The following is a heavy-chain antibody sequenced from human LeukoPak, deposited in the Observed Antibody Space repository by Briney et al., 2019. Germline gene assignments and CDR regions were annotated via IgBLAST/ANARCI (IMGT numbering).Heavy chain of an antibody. CDR1: GYTFTSYG. J-gene: IGHJ4*02. CDR3: ARDDQNDYYDSSGYFFDY. V-gene: IGHV1-18*01. D-gene: IGHD3-22*01. CDR2: ISAYNGNT. Sequence: ASVKVSCKASGYTFTSYGISWVRPAPGQGLEWMGWISAYNGNTNYAQKLQGRVTMTTDTSTSTAYMELRSLRSDDTAAYYCARDDQNDYYDSSGYFFDYWGQGTLVTVSS.